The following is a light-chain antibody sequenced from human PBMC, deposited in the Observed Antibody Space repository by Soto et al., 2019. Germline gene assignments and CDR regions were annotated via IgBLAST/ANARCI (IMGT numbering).Light chain of an antibody. CDR1: SSDVGGYNY. J-gene: IGLJ1*01. CDR2: EVT. CDR3: SSYTSTTTLGV. V-gene: IGLV2-14*01. Sequence: LTQPASVSGSPGQSITISCTGTSSDVGGYNYVSWYQQHPGKAPKLLIYEVTDRPSGVSNRFSGSKSGNTASLTISGLQAEDEADYYCSSYTSTTTLGVFGTGTKVTVL.